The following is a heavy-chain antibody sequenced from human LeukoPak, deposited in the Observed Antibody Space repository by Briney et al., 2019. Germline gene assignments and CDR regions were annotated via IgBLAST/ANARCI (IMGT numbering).Heavy chain of an antibody. D-gene: IGHD6-13*01. CDR3: ARGQQLVLGAFDI. CDR2: ISYDGSSK. Sequence: GGSLRLSCAASGFTFSTYAMHWVRQAPGKGLEWVAVISYDGSSKYYADSVKGRFTISRDNSKNTLYLQMNSLRVEDTAVYYCARGQQLVLGAFDIWGQGTMVTVSS. V-gene: IGHV3-30*04. CDR1: GFTFSTYA. J-gene: IGHJ3*02.